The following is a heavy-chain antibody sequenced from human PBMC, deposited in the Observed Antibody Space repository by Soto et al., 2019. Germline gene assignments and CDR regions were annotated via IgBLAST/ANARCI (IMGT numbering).Heavy chain of an antibody. Sequence: GGSLRLSCAASGFTVSSNYMSWVRQAPGKGLEWVSVIYSGGSTYYADSVKGRFTISRDNSKNTLYLQMNSLRAEDTAVYYCARDDCWFGELSRFCLDYWGQGTLVTVSS. J-gene: IGHJ4*02. V-gene: IGHV3-66*01. CDR2: IYSGGST. CDR1: GFTVSSNY. D-gene: IGHD3-10*01. CDR3: ARDDCWFGELSRFCLDY.